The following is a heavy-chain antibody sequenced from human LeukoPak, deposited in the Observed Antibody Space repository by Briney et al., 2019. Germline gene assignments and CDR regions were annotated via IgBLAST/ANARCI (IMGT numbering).Heavy chain of an antibody. V-gene: IGHV4-34*01. CDR3: ARRGTNYGGNSGYYYGMDV. CDR2: INHRGST. J-gene: IGHJ6*02. D-gene: IGHD4-23*01. CDR1: GGSFSGYD. Sequence: SVTLSLTCAVSGGSFSGYDWSWIRQPPGKGLEWIGEINHRGSTNYNPSLKSRVTLSVDTSKNQFSLKLTSVTAADTAVYYCARRGTNYGGNSGYYYGMDVWGQGTTVTVFS.